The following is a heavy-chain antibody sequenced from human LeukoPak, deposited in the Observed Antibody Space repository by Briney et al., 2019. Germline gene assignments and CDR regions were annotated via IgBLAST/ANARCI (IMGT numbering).Heavy chain of an antibody. J-gene: IGHJ4*02. Sequence: RASVKVSCXASGYTFTGYYMHWVRLAPGQGLGWMGRINPNSGGTNYAQKFQGRVTMTRDTSISTAYMELSRLRSDDTAVYYCARGYSSQTDYWGQGTLVTVSS. CDR1: GYTFTGYY. CDR2: INPNSGGT. V-gene: IGHV1-2*06. D-gene: IGHD6-13*01. CDR3: ARGYSSQTDY.